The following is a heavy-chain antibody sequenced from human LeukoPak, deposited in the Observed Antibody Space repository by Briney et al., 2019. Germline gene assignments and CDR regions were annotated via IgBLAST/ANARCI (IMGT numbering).Heavy chain of an antibody. CDR1: GYTFTDYY. CDR3: ARLEQYYFNY. Sequence: ASVKVSCKASGYTFTDYYMHWVRQAPGQGLEWMGWINPNSGGTNYAQKFQGRVTMTRDTSISTAYMKLNRLRSDDTAVYYCARLEQYYFNYWGQGTLVTVSS. V-gene: IGHV1-2*02. J-gene: IGHJ4*02. D-gene: IGHD6-19*01. CDR2: INPNSGGT.